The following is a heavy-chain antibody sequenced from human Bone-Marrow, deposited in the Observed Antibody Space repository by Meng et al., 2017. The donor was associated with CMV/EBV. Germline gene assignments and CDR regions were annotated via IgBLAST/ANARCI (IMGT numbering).Heavy chain of an antibody. V-gene: IGHV4-61*01. J-gene: IGHJ4*02. CDR1: GGSVSSGSYY. CDR2: IYYSGST. CDR3: ARETPVQNFDY. D-gene: IGHD1-1*01. Sequence: SETLSLTCTVSGGSVSSGSYYWSWIRQPPGKGLEWIGYIYYSGSTNYNPSLKSRVTISVDTSKNQFSLKLSSVTAADTAVYYCARETPVQNFDYWGQGTLVTSSS.